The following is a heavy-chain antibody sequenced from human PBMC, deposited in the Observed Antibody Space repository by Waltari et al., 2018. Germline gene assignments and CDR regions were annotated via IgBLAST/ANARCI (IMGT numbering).Heavy chain of an antibody. J-gene: IGHJ6*03. V-gene: IGHV5-10-1*03. CDR2: IDPRDSDT. Sequence: EVQLVQSGAEVKKPGESLMISCRASGYTFTSYWISWVRQMPGKGLEWMARIDPRDSDTNYSPSFQGHVTISADKSITTAYLQWSSLKASDTAMYYCARHALGSDGYYYMDVWGKGTTVTVS. D-gene: IGHD6-19*01. CDR1: GYTFTSYW. CDR3: ARHALGSDGYYYMDV.